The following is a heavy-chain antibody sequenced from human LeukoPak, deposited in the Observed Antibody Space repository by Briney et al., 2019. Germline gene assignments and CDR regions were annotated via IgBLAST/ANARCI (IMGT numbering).Heavy chain of an antibody. CDR3: ARALPSTYYYDSSGYYHGAFDI. CDR2: IYYSGST. J-gene: IGHJ3*02. CDR1: GGSISSYY. D-gene: IGHD3-22*01. Sequence: SETLSLTCTVSGGSISSYYWSWIRQPPGKGLEWIGDIYYSGSTNYNPSLKSRVTISVDTSKNQFSLKLSSVTAADTAVYYCARALPSTYYYDSSGYYHGAFDIWGQGTMVTVSS. V-gene: IGHV4-59*01.